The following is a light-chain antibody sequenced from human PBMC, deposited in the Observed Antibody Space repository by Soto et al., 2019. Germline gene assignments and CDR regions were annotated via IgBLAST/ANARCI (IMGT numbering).Light chain of an antibody. CDR1: QGISTW. CDR3: QQYNSYSWT. Sequence: DIQMTQSPSSLSASVGDRVTITCRASQGISTWLAWYQQKPEKAPKTLIFDASNLQSGVPSRFSGSRSGTEFTLTSSSLQPDDFATYYCQQYNSYSWTFGQGTKVDIK. J-gene: IGKJ1*01. V-gene: IGKV1D-16*01. CDR2: DAS.